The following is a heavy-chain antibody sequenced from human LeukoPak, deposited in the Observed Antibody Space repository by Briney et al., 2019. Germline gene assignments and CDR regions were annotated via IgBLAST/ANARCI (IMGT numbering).Heavy chain of an antibody. Sequence: SETLSLTCTVSGGSISSGDYYWSWIRQPPGKGLEWIGYIYYSGSTYYNPSLKSRVTISVDTSKNQFSLKLSSVTAADTAVYYCARVDGRSGYYYAPAYWGQGTLVTVSS. V-gene: IGHV4-30-4*01. CDR1: GGSISSGDYY. CDR2: IYYSGST. J-gene: IGHJ4*02. D-gene: IGHD3-22*01. CDR3: ARVDGRSGYYYAPAY.